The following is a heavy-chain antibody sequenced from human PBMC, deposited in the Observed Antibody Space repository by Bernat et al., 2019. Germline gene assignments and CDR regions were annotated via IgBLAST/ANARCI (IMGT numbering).Heavy chain of an antibody. J-gene: IGHJ6*04. CDR3: AKVHSPYYYYYYGMDV. CDR1: GFTFSSYA. CDR2: ISVSGGST. Sequence: RLSCAASGFTFSSYAMSWVRQAPGKGLEWVSAISVSGGSTYYADSVKGRFTISRDNSKNTLYLQMNSRRAEDTAVDYCAKVHSPYYYYYYGMDVWGKGTT. V-gene: IGHV3-23*01. D-gene: IGHD2-21*01.